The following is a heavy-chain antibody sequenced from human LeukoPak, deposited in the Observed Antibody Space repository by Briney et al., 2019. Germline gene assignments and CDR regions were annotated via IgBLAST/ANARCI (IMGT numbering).Heavy chain of an antibody. Sequence: SVKVSCKASGYTFTNSYMHWVRQAPGQGLQWMGIINPSGASTSYAQRFQGRVTMTRDTSTSTVYMELSSLRSEDTAVYYCARTQRQGYCSGGYCYSDAFDIWGQGTMVTVSS. CDR2: INPSGAST. J-gene: IGHJ3*02. CDR1: GYTFTNSY. CDR3: ARTQRQGYCSGGYCYSDAFDI. V-gene: IGHV1-46*03. D-gene: IGHD2-15*01.